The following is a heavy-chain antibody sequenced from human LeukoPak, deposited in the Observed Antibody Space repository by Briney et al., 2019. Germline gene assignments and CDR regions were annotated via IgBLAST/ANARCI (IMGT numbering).Heavy chain of an antibody. CDR3: AKDLGSGSYYVGGAFDI. V-gene: IGHV3-23*01. CDR2: ISGSGGST. J-gene: IGHJ3*02. CDR1: GFTFSSYA. Sequence: PGGSLRLSCAASGFTFSSYAMSWVRQAPGKGLEWVSAISGSGGSTYYADSVKGRFTISRDNSKNTLYLQMNSLRAEDTAVYYCAKDLGSGSYYVGGAFDIWGQGTMVTVSS. D-gene: IGHD1-26*01.